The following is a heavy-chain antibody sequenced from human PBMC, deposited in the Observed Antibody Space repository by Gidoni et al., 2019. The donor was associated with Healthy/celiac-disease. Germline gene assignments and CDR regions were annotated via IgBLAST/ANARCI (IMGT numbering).Heavy chain of an antibody. Sequence: QVQLVESGGGVVQHGRSLRLSCAALGFTFSSHAMHRVRQAPGKGLGWVAVISYDGSNKYYADSVKCRFTISRDNSKNPLYLQMNSLRAEDTAVYYCARDLTHGDNGYFDYWGQGTLVTVSS. CDR2: ISYDGSNK. V-gene: IGHV3-30-3*01. J-gene: IGHJ4*02. D-gene: IGHD4-17*01. CDR1: GFTFSSHA. CDR3: ARDLTHGDNGYFDY.